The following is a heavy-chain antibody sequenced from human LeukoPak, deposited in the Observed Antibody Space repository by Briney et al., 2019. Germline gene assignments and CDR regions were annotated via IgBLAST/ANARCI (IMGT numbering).Heavy chain of an antibody. CDR2: ISSSGSTI. CDR1: GFTFSDYY. Sequence: GESLRLSCAASGFTFSDYYMSWIRQAPGKGLEWISYISSSGSTIYYADSVKGRFTMSRDNAKSSLYLRVNSLRAEDTAIYYCARRRDYFDYWGQGTLVTVSS. CDR3: ARRRDYFDY. V-gene: IGHV3-11*01. J-gene: IGHJ4*02.